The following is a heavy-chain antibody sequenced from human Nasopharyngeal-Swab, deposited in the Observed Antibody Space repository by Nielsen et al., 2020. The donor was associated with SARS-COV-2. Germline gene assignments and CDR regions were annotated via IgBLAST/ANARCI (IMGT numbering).Heavy chain of an antibody. V-gene: IGHV3-23*01. Sequence: GESLKISCAASGFTFSSYSMSWLRQAPGTGLEWVSTITGTGDTTYYADFVKGRFTISRDNSENTVYLQMNSLRAEDTALYHCARPLSRDSTWTTEANWFDPWGQGTLVTVSS. J-gene: IGHJ5*02. CDR1: GFTFSSYS. CDR2: ITGTGDTT. D-gene: IGHD6-13*01. CDR3: ARPLSRDSTWTTEANWFDP.